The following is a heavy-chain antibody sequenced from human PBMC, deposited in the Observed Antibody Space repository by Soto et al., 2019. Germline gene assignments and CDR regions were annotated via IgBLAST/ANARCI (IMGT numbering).Heavy chain of an antibody. CDR3: ARGWGDLGFEDI. V-gene: IGHV1-8*01. J-gene: IGHJ3*02. CDR2: MNPNSGNT. CDR1: GYTFTSYD. Sequence: ASVKVSCKASGYTFTSYDINWVRQATGQGLEWMGWMNPNSGNTGYAQKFQGRVTMTRNTSIGTAYMELSSLRSEDTAVYYCARGWGDLGFEDIWGQGTMVTVSS. D-gene: IGHD3-16*01.